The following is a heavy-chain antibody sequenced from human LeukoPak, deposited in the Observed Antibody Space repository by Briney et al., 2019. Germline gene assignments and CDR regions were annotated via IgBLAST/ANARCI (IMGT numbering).Heavy chain of an antibody. D-gene: IGHD6-6*01. CDR3: ARPSTKYSSSSGYFQH. Sequence: SETLSLTCTVSGGSISGYYWSWIRQPPGKGLEWIGYIYDSGSTNYNPSLKSRVTISVDTSKNQFSLKLSSVTAADTAVYYCARPSTKYSSSSGYFQHWGQGTLVTVSS. CDR1: GGSISGYY. J-gene: IGHJ1*01. CDR2: IYDSGST. V-gene: IGHV4-59*08.